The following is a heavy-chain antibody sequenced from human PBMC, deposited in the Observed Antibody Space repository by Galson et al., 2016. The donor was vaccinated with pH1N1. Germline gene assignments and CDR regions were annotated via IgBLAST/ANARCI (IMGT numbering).Heavy chain of an antibody. Sequence: SLRLSCAASGLALRGYSMNWVRQAPGKGLEWVSFISSGSDYIYYGDSVKGRFTTSRDNAKNSLFLQMNSLSADDTGVYYCARKVWELRAFQDWGQGTLVTVSS. CDR1: GLALRGYS. D-gene: IGHD1-26*01. J-gene: IGHJ1*01. CDR2: ISSGSDYI. CDR3: ARKVWELRAFQD. V-gene: IGHV3-21*01.